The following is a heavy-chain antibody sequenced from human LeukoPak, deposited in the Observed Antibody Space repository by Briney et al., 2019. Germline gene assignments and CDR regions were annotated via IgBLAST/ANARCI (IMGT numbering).Heavy chain of an antibody. Sequence: SVKVSGKASRGTFTNYAISWVRQAPGQGLEWMGGIIPICPTSNYAQKFQGRVTITADESTSTAYMELSSLRSEDTAVYYCARDRPGRYCSTTSCFTASPFAPWGQGTLVTVSS. D-gene: IGHD2-2*02. CDR1: RGTFTNYA. J-gene: IGHJ5*02. CDR2: IIPICPTS. CDR3: ARDRPGRYCSTTSCFTASPFAP. V-gene: IGHV1-69*13.